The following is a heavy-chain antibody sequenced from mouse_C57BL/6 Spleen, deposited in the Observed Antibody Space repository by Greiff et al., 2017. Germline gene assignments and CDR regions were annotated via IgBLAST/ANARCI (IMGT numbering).Heavy chain of an antibody. Sequence: VQLQQSGPELVKPGASVKISCKASGYAFSSSWMNWVKQRPGKGLEWIGRIYPGDGDTNYNGKFKGKATLTADKSSSTAYMQLSSLTSEDSAVYFCAREDGGWFAYWGQGTLVTVSA. D-gene: IGHD2-3*01. J-gene: IGHJ3*01. CDR3: AREDGGWFAY. CDR1: GYAFSSSW. V-gene: IGHV1-82*01. CDR2: IYPGDGDT.